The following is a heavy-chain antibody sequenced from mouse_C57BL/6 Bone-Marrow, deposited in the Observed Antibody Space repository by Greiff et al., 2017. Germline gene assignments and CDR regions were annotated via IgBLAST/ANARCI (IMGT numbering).Heavy chain of an antibody. J-gene: IGHJ2*01. V-gene: IGHV7-3*01. CDR1: GFTFTDYY. CDR3: ARYFEEFDY. Sequence: EVKLQESGGGLVQPGGSLSLSCAASGFTFTDYYMSWVRQPPGKALEWLGFIRNKANGYTTEYSASVKGRFTISRDNSQSILYLQMNALRAEDSATYYCARYFEEFDYWGQGTTLTVSS. CDR2: IRNKANGYTT.